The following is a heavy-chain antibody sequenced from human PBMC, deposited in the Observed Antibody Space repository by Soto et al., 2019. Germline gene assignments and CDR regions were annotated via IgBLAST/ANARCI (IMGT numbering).Heavy chain of an antibody. CDR1: GFTFSSCA. CDR3: AREGEGCISTSCFLGYYGMDV. D-gene: IGHD2-2*01. V-gene: IGHV3-30-3*01. J-gene: IGHJ6*02. Sequence: PGGSLRLSCAASGFTFSSCAMHWVRQAPGKGLEWVALISYDGSNKYYADSVKGRFTISRDNAKNSLYLQMNSLRAEDTAVYYCAREGEGCISTSCFLGYYGMDVWGQGTTVTVSS. CDR2: ISYDGSNK.